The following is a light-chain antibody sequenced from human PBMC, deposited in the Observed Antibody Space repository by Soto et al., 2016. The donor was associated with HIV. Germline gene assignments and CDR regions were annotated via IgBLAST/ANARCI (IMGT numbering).Light chain of an antibody. CDR2: AAS. Sequence: IQMTQSPSSLSASVGDRVTITCRASQDISRWLVWYQQKPEKAPKSLIFAASNLQSGVPSRFSGSGSGTDFTLTISSLQPEDVATYFCQQYNTYLLTFGQGTRLEIK. CDR3: QQYNTYLLT. J-gene: IGKJ5*01. V-gene: IGKV1D-16*01. CDR1: QDISRW.